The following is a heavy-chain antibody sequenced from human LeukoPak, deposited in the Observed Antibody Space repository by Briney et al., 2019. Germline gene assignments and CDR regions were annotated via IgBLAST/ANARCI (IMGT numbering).Heavy chain of an antibody. J-gene: IGHJ4*02. CDR1: GYTFTSYG. Sequence: ASVKVSCKASGYTFTSYGISWVRQAPGQGLEWMGWINPNSGGTNYAQKFQGRVTMTRDTSISTAYMELSRLRSDDTAVYYCARDVRAVAGHFDYWGQGTLVTVSS. V-gene: IGHV1-2*02. CDR3: ARDVRAVAGHFDY. CDR2: INPNSGGT. D-gene: IGHD6-19*01.